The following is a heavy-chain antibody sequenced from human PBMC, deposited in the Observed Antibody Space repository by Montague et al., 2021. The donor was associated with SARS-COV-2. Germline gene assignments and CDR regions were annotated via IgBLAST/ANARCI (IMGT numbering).Heavy chain of an antibody. CDR2: IDWDDDK. CDR3: ARSYYDILTAYYTPFDY. Sequence: PALVKPTQTLTLTCTFSGFSLSTSGMRASWIRQPSGKALEWLACIDWDDDKFYSTSLKTRLTISKDTSKNQVVLTMTNMDPVDTATYYCARSYYDILTAYYTPFDYWGQGTLVTVSS. J-gene: IGHJ4*02. D-gene: IGHD3-9*01. V-gene: IGHV2-70*04. CDR1: GFSLSTSGMR.